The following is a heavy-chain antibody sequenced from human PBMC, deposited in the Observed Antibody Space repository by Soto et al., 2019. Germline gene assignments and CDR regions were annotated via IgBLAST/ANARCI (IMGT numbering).Heavy chain of an antibody. V-gene: IGHV3-73*01. J-gene: IGHJ6*03. Sequence: EVQLVESGGGLVQPGGSLKLACLASGFPLSDSAIHWVRKASGKGLEWVGRIRSKTNKYATTYGAPVRGRFTLSRDDSKNTAYLQMNNLESEDAAVYYCTRHAGDQVEHSFYCYCIDGWGKGT. CDR2: IRSKTNKYAT. CDR1: GFPLSDSA. D-gene: IGHD2-21*01. CDR3: TRHAGDQVEHSFYCYCIDG.